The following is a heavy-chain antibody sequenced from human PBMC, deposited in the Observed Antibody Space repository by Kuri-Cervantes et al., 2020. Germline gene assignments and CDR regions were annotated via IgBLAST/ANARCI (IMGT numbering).Heavy chain of an antibody. CDR2: FDPEVGDT. Sequence: ASVKVSCKVSGKNVTDLSIHWVRQAPGKGLEWMGGFDPEVGDTIYAQKFQGRVTMTEDTSTDTAYMELSSLRSEDTAVYYCATLGVFYSHFDYWGQGTLVTVSS. D-gene: IGHD2-8*01. J-gene: IGHJ4*02. CDR1: GKNVTDLS. V-gene: IGHV1-24*01. CDR3: ATLGVFYSHFDY.